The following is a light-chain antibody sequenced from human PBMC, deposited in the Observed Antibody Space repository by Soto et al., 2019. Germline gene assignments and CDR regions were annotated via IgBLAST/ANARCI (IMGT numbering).Light chain of an antibody. CDR1: QRLASNY. CDR3: QQYADSPIT. CDR2: GVS. V-gene: IGKV3-20*01. Sequence: ELDLTHSPGTLSLSPGPRATLSCRASQRLASNYLAWYQQRPGQAPRLLLYGVSSRATGIPDRFSGSGSGTDFTLAISRVEPEDFAVYFRQQYADSPITFGQGTRLEIK. J-gene: IGKJ5*01.